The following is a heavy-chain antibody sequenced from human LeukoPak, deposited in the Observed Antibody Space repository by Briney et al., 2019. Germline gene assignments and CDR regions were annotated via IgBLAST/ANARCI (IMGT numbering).Heavy chain of an antibody. V-gene: IGHV4-34*01. D-gene: IGHD3-22*01. CDR3: ARGNHYYDSSGYTSYGMDV. Sequence: SETLSLTCAVYGGSFSGYYWSWIRQPPGKGLEWIEEINHSGSTNYNPSLKSRVTISVDTSKNQFSLKLSSVTAADTAVYYCARGNHYYDSSGYTSYGMDVWGQGTTVTVSS. CDR1: GGSFSGYY. CDR2: INHSGST. J-gene: IGHJ6*02.